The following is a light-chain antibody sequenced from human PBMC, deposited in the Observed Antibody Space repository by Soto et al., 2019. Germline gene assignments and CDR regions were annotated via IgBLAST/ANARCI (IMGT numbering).Light chain of an antibody. J-gene: IGKJ1*01. CDR1: QSVGSN. CDR3: QQYNDWWT. CDR2: GAS. V-gene: IGKV3-15*01. Sequence: EIVMTQSPATLSVSPGERATLSCRASQSVGSNLAWYQQKPGQAPRLLIYGASTRATGIPARFSGSGSGTEFILTINSLQSEDFAVYYCQQYNDWWTFGQGTKVDIK.